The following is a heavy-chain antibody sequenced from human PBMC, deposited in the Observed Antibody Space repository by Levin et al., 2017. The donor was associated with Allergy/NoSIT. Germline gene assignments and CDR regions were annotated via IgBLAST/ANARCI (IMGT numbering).Heavy chain of an antibody. D-gene: IGHD2-8*02. Sequence: GGSLRLSCAASGFPFRSYAMSWVRQAPGKGLEWVSAISNSGGSTYYTESVKGRFTISRDNSQNTLYLQMNSLRVEDTAVYYCAKDATGGTYGLVYYFDSWGQGTLVTVSS. V-gene: IGHV3-23*01. CDR3: AKDATGGTYGLVYYFDS. J-gene: IGHJ4*02. CDR1: GFPFRSYA. CDR2: ISNSGGST.